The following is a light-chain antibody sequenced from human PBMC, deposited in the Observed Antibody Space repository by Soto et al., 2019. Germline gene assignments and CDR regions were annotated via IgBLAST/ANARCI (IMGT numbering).Light chain of an antibody. CDR1: QSVSNNY. Sequence: EFVLTQSPGNLSLSPGERTTLFRSGSQSVSNNYLAWYQQKHGQXPRLLIYDASNRATGIPARFSGSGSGTEVTITISSLKSEDGELDQCQQQKSWPWTFGQGTKVDIK. CDR3: QQQKSWPWT. V-gene: IGKV3D-20*02. CDR2: DAS. J-gene: IGKJ1*01.